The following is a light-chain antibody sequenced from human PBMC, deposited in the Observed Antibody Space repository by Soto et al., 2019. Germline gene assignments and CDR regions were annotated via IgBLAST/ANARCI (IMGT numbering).Light chain of an antibody. J-gene: IGLJ1*01. CDR3: QSYDSSLSGSYV. CDR2: GNN. CDR1: SPNIGAGYD. Sequence: QAVVTQPPSVSGAPRQRVTISCTGSSPNIGAGYDVHWYQRLPGTAPKVLIYGNNNRPSGVPDRFSGSKSGTSASLAITGLQAEDEADYYCQSYDSSLSGSYVFGTGTKLTVL. V-gene: IGLV1-40*01.